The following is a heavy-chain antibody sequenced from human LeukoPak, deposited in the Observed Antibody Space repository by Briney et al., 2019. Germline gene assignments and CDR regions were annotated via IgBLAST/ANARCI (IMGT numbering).Heavy chain of an antibody. J-gene: IGHJ5*02. CDR2: ISGSGGFT. Sequence: PGGSLRLSCAASGFTFSSYAMTWVRQAPGKGLEWVSAISGSGGFTSYADSVRGRFTISRDNSKNTLHLQMTSLRAEDTAVYYCAKAGCTNIACRPNVYNWFDPWGQGTLVTVSS. CDR1: GFTFSSYA. V-gene: IGHV3-23*01. D-gene: IGHD2-8*01. CDR3: AKAGCTNIACRPNVYNWFDP.